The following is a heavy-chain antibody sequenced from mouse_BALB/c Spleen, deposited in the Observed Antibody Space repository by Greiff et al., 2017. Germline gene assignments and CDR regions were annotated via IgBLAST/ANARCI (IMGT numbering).Heavy chain of an antibody. Sequence: EVTLVESGGGLVQPGGSRKLSCAASGFTFSSFGMHWVRQAPEKGLEWVAYISSGSSTIYYADTVKGRFTISRDNPKNTLFLQMTSLRSEDTAMYYCARNWDEFAYWGQGTLVTVSA. CDR1: GFTFSSFG. V-gene: IGHV5-17*02. J-gene: IGHJ3*01. CDR3: ARNWDEFAY. CDR2: ISSGSSTI. D-gene: IGHD4-1*01.